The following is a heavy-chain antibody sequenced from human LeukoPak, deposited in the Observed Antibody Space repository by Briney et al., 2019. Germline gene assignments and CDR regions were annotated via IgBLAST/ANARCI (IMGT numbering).Heavy chain of an antibody. V-gene: IGHV1-69*04. J-gene: IGHJ5*02. CDR3: ARDFFDCSSTSCLYKYNWFDP. Sequence: SSVKVSCKASGGTFSSYAISWVRQAPGQGLEWMGRIIPILGIANYAQKFRGRVTITADKSTSTAYMELSSLRSEDRTVYYCARDFFDCSSTSCLYKYNWFDPWGQGTLVTVSS. CDR1: GGTFSSYA. CDR2: IIPILGIA. D-gene: IGHD2-2*01.